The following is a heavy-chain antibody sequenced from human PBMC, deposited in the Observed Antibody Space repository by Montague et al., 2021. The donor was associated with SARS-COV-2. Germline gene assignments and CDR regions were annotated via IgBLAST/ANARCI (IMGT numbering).Heavy chain of an antibody. CDR2: ISRGSSYI. D-gene: IGHD6-13*01. CDR1: GFTFSSYT. CDR3: ASSIPGAGVGDAFDV. J-gene: IGHJ3*01. Sequence: SLRLSCAASGFTFSSYTLNWVRQAPGKGLEWVSSISRGSSYIHYADSVKGRFTISRDNAKNSLYLQMNSLRVEDTAVYYCASSIPGAGVGDAFDVWGQGTIVTVSS. V-gene: IGHV3-21*01.